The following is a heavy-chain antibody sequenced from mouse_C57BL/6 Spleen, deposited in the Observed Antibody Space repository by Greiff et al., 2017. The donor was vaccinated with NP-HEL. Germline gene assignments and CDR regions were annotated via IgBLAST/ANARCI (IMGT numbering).Heavy chain of an antibody. CDR3: ARPDDYGAY. CDR1: GFTFSDYY. D-gene: IGHD2-4*01. CDR2: ISNGGGST. V-gene: IGHV5-12*01. Sequence: EVKLMESGGGLVQPGGSLKLSCAASGFTFSDYYMYWVRQTPEKRLEWVAYISNGGGSTYYPDTVKGRFTISRDNAKNTLYLQMSRLKSEDTAMYYCARPDDYGAYWGQGTLVTVSA. J-gene: IGHJ3*01.